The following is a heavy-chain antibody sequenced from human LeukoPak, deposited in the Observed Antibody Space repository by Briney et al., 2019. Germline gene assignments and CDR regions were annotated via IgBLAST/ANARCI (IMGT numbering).Heavy chain of an antibody. D-gene: IGHD3-16*01. V-gene: IGHV3-23*01. J-gene: IGHJ4*02. CDR1: GFTFSSFV. Sequence: GGSLRLSCAASGFTFSSFVMSWVRQAPGKGLEWVSAIGGSGDNTYYADSVKGRFTISRGNSKYTLYLQMNSLRAEDTAVYYCAKVTYDYVWGSYESWGQGTLVTVSS. CDR3: AKVTYDYVWGSYES. CDR2: IGGSGDNT.